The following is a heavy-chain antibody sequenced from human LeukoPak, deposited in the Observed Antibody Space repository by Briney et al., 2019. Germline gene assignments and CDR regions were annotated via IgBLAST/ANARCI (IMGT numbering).Heavy chain of an antibody. J-gene: IGHJ4*02. V-gene: IGHV3-23*01. CDR3: AKGPPYCNGDCYSDY. CDR2: ISGSGGIT. CDR1: RFTFSSYA. D-gene: IGHD2-21*02. Sequence: GGSLRLSCAASRFTFSSYAMSWVRQAPGKGLEWVSAISGSGGITYYADSVKGQFTISRDNSKNTLYLQMNSLRAEDTAVYYCAKGPPYCNGDCYSDYWGQGTLVTVSS.